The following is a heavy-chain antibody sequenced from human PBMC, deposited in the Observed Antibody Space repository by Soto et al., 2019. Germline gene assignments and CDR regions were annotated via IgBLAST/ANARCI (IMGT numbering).Heavy chain of an antibody. V-gene: IGHV3-23*01. Sequence: LRLSCSASGFPFGSYAMSWVRQAPGKGLEWVSSISGGGASTEYADSVKGRFTISRDTSKNMVYLQMNNLRADDTAVYYCAKDRWYCFGSGSYYAAFAIWGQGTTVTVSS. CDR1: GFPFGSYA. J-gene: IGHJ3*02. D-gene: IGHD3-10*01. CDR2: ISGGGAST. CDR3: AKDRWYCFGSGSYYAAFAI.